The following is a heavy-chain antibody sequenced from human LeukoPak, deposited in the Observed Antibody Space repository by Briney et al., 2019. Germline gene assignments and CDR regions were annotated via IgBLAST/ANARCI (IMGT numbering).Heavy chain of an antibody. Sequence: AGGSLRLSCAASGFTFSTYSMNWVRQAPGKGLEWVSSISSSSDYIYYADSVKGRFTISRDNAKNSLYLQMSSLRAEDTAVYYCARDKYGDYGFDYWGQGTLVTASS. D-gene: IGHD4-17*01. CDR1: GFTFSTYS. J-gene: IGHJ4*02. CDR2: ISSSSDYI. CDR3: ARDKYGDYGFDY. V-gene: IGHV3-21*01.